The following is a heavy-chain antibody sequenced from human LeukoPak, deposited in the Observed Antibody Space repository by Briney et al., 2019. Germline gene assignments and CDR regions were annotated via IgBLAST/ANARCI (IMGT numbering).Heavy chain of an antibody. Sequence: SQTLSLTCTVSGGFISSDYWSWIRQHPGGGLEWIGYIYYTGRAYYYPSRKSRVSISVDTSKNQFYLKLSSVTAADTAVYYCARDVIVGNRYYFDLWGQGTLVSVSS. J-gene: IGHJ4*02. CDR3: ARDVIVGNRYYFDL. V-gene: IGHV4-31*03. D-gene: IGHD1-26*01. CDR1: GGFISSDY. CDR2: IYYTGRA.